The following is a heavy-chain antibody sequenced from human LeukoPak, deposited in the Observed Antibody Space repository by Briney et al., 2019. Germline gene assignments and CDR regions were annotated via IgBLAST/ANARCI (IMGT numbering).Heavy chain of an antibody. Sequence: ASVKVSCKASGYTFTSYYMHWVRQAPGQGLEWMGIINPSGGSASYAQKFQGRVTMTRDTSTSTVYMELSSLRSEDTAVYYCARDRVAGTRAFDIWGQGTMVTASS. D-gene: IGHD6-19*01. CDR1: GYTFTSYY. V-gene: IGHV1-46*01. CDR2: INPSGGSA. CDR3: ARDRVAGTRAFDI. J-gene: IGHJ3*02.